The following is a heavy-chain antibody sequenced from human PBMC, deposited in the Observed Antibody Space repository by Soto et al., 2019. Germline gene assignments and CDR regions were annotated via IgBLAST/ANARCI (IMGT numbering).Heavy chain of an antibody. CDR2: IIPIFGTA. CDR1: GGTFSSYA. CDR3: ASKLTGDLGYYFYY. Sequence: QVQLVQSGAEVKEPGSSVNVSCKSSGGTFSSYAISWVRQAPGQGLEWMGGIIPIFGTAHYAQKYQGRVTMTADESTSTAYMELSSLRSEATAVYYCASKLTGDLGYYFYYWGQGTLVTVSS. J-gene: IGHJ4*02. V-gene: IGHV1-69*01. D-gene: IGHD7-27*01.